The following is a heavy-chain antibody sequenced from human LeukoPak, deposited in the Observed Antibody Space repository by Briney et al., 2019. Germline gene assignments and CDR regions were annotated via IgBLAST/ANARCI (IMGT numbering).Heavy chain of an antibody. J-gene: IGHJ4*02. CDR3: ARQGVTNDYGDY. CDR2: INPSGGST. V-gene: IGHV1-46*01. D-gene: IGHD2-8*01. CDR1: GYTFTSYY. Sequence: EASVKVSCKASGYTFTSYYMHWVRQAPGQGLEWMGIINPSGGSTSYAQKFQGRVTMTRDTSKNQFSLKLSSVTAADTAVYYCARQGVTNDYGDYWGQGTLVTVSS.